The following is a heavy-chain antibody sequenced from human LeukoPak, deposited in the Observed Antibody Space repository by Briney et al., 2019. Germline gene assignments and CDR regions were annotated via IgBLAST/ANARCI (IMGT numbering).Heavy chain of an antibody. D-gene: IGHD3-22*01. Sequence: GESLKISCKGSGYSFTSYWIGWVRQMPGKGLEWMGIIYPGDSDTRYSPSFQGQVTISADKSISTAYLQWSSLKASDTAMYYCARLLGYYDSSGYSHNWFDPWAREPWSPSPQ. CDR1: GYSFTSYW. J-gene: IGHJ5*02. V-gene: IGHV5-51*01. CDR2: IYPGDSDT. CDR3: ARLLGYYDSSGYSHNWFDP.